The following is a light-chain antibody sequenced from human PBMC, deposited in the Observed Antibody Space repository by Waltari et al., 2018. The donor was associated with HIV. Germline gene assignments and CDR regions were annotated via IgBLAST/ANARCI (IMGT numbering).Light chain of an antibody. CDR1: QSLLHSNGYNY. Sequence: DIMMTQSPLSLPVTPGEPASISCRSSQSLLHSNGYNYLDWYLQKPGQSPQLLIYLGSTRASGVPDRFSGSGSGTDFTLKISRVEAEDVGVYYCMQALQTQYTFGQGTKLEIK. CDR3: MQALQTQYT. V-gene: IGKV2-28*01. CDR2: LGS. J-gene: IGKJ2*01.